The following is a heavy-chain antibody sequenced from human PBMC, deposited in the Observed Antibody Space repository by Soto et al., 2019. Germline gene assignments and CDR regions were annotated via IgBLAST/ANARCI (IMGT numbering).Heavy chain of an antibody. CDR2: ISYDGSNK. Sequence: SQSCSASGLSLRRYAVRWVRQAPGKGLEWVAVISYDGSNKYYADSVKGRFTISRDNSKNTLYLQMNSLRTEDTAIYYCARDDEGGSYCDLGDWGQGT. V-gene: IGHV3-30*03. CDR1: GLSLRRYA. J-gene: IGHJ4*02. CDR3: ARDDEGGSYCDLGD. D-gene: IGHD3-10*01.